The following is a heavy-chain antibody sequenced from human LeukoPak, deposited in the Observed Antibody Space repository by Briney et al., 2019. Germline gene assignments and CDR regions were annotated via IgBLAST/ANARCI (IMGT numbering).Heavy chain of an antibody. V-gene: IGHV3-23*01. CDR3: AKDVDRVQIYYFDF. Sequence: PGRSLRLSCAASGFTFSSYAMHWVRQAPGKGLEWVSAISGSGGSTYYADSVKGRFTISRDNSKNTLYLQMNSLRAEDTAVYYCAKDVDRVQIYYFDFWGQGTLVTVSS. D-gene: IGHD3-22*01. CDR2: ISGSGGST. CDR1: GFTFSSYA. J-gene: IGHJ4*02.